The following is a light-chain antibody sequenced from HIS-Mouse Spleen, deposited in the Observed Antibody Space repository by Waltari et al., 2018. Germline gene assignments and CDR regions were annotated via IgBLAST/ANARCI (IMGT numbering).Light chain of an antibody. Sequence: SYVLTQPPSVSVAPGKTARITCGGNNIGSKSVHWYQQKPGQAPVLVVYDDSDRPSGIPGRFSGSKSGNTATLTIRRVEAGDEADYYCQVWDSSSDHVVFGGGTKLTVL. CDR2: DDS. CDR1: NIGSKS. V-gene: IGLV3-21*03. CDR3: QVWDSSSDHVV. J-gene: IGLJ2*01.